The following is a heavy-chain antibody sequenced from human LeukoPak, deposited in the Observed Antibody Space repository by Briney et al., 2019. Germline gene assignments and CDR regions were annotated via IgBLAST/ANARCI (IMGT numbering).Heavy chain of an antibody. D-gene: IGHD6-13*01. CDR2: ISSSSSYI. J-gene: IGHJ4*02. V-gene: IGHV3-21*01. Sequence: GGSLRLSCEGSAFIFSGHWMNWVRQAPGKGLEWVSSISSSSSYIYYADSVKGRFTISRDNAKNSLYLQMNSLRAEDTAVYYCARGQYSSSSYFDYWGQGTLVTVSS. CDR3: ARGQYSSSSYFDY. CDR1: AFIFSGHW.